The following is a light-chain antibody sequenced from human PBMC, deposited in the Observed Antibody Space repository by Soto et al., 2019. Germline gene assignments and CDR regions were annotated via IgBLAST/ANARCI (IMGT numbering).Light chain of an antibody. V-gene: IGKV1-16*01. CDR3: QQYNSYPRT. J-gene: IGKJ1*01. Sequence: DIQMTQSPSSLSVSVGDRVTITCRASQDIGSSLGWFQQEPGKAPKSLIYAASTLQVGVPSRFSSSGSGTDFILTISSLQPEDFATYYCQQYNSYPRTFGQGTKVEIK. CDR2: AAS. CDR1: QDIGSS.